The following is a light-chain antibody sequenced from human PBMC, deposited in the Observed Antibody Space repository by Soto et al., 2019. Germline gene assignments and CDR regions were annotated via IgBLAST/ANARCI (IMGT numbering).Light chain of an antibody. V-gene: IGLV2-14*03. CDR3: SSFTSGGTWV. CDR2: EVN. CDR1: SSDVGAYNH. Sequence: QSVLTQPASVSGSPGPSITISCTGTSSDVGAYNHVSWYQQHPGKVPKVMIYEVNNRPSGVSNRFSASKSGNTASLTISGLQAEDEATYYCSSFTSGGTWVFGGGTKLTVL. J-gene: IGLJ3*02.